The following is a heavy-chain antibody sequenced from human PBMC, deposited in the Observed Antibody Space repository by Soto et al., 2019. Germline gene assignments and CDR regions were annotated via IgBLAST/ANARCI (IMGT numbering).Heavy chain of an antibody. CDR2: ISGSGGST. J-gene: IGHJ2*01. CDR1: GFTFSSYA. Sequence: GGSLRLSCAASGFTFSSYAMSWVRQAPGKGLEWVSAISGSGGSTYYADSVKGRFTISRDNSKNTLYLQMNSLRAEDTAVYYCAKRVYYGSGSYFGYFDLWGRGTLVTVSS. D-gene: IGHD3-10*01. CDR3: AKRVYYGSGSYFGYFDL. V-gene: IGHV3-23*01.